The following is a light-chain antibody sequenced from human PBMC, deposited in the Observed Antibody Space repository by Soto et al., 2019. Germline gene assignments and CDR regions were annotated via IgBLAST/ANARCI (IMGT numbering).Light chain of an antibody. Sequence: DIQLTQSPSTLSASLGDRVTFTCRASQSINNWLAWYQQKPGKAPKVLIYKASALETGVPSRFSGSGSGTEFTLTLSSLQPDDFATYYCQHYGAFGQWTKVEIK. CDR2: KAS. CDR3: QHYGA. J-gene: IGKJ1*01. CDR1: QSINNW. V-gene: IGKV1-5*03.